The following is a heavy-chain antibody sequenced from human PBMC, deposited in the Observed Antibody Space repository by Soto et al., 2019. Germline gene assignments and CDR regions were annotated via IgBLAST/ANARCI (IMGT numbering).Heavy chain of an antibody. CDR1: GGTFSSDA. CDR2: IIPILGIA. D-gene: IGHD3-10*01. CDR3: ARVSGGVDYGLDV. Sequence: QVQLVQSGAEVKKPGSSVKVSCKASGGTFSSDAITWVRQAPGQGLEWMGRIIPILGIANYAQKFQGRVTITGDKSTGTAYMELSSLRSEDTAVYYCARVSGGVDYGLDVWGQGTTVTVSS. J-gene: IGHJ6*02. V-gene: IGHV1-69*04.